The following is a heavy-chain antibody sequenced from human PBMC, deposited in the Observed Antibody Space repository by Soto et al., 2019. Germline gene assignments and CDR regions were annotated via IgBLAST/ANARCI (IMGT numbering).Heavy chain of an antibody. CDR2: ISYEGTNE. J-gene: IGHJ6*02. D-gene: IGHD6-19*01. Sequence: PGGSLRLSCAASEFAFSSYPMYWVRQAPGKGLEWVAFISYEGTNEYYADSVRGRFTVSRDNSKNTLFLQMNSLRVDDTGVYYCAKEGGQWLPPGYGYGVDVWGQGTTVTVSS. V-gene: IGHV3-30-3*01. CDR1: EFAFSSYP. CDR3: AKEGGQWLPPGYGYGVDV.